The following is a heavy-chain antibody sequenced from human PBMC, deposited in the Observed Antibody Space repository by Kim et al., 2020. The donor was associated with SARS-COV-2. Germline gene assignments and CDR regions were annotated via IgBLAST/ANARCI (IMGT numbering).Heavy chain of an antibody. D-gene: IGHD5-18*01. Sequence: ADSVKGRCTITRDNSKNSLYLQMNSLRTEDTALYYCAKEDTNYYYSGMDVWGQGTTVTVSS. CDR3: AKEDTNYYYSGMDV. V-gene: IGHV3-43*01. J-gene: IGHJ6*02.